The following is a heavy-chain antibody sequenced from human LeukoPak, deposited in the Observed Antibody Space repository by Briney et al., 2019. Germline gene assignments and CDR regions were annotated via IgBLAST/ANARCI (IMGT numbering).Heavy chain of an antibody. CDR2: INPNSGGT. D-gene: IGHD1-14*01. V-gene: IGHV1-2*04. J-gene: IGHJ3*02. Sequence: ASVKVSCKASGYTFTGYYMHWVRQAPGQGLEWMGWINPNSGGTNYAQKFQGWVTMTRDTSISTAYMELSRLRSDDTAVYYCARGESGNHAGFFDIWGQGTMVTVSS. CDR3: ARGESGNHAGFFDI. CDR1: GYTFTGYY.